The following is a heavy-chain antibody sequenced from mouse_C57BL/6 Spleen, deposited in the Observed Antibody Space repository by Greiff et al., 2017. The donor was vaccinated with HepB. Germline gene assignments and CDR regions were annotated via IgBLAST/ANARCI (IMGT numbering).Heavy chain of an antibody. CDR1: GYTFTSYW. Sequence: QVQLQQPGAELVKPGASVKLSCKASGYTFTSYWMQWVKQRPGQGLEWIGEIDPSDSYTNYNQKFKGKATLTVDTSSNTAYMQLSSLTSEDSAVYYCARGDYCSSSIDYWGQGTTLTVSS. J-gene: IGHJ2*01. V-gene: IGHV1-50*01. CDR3: ARGDYCSSSIDY. CDR2: IDPSDSYT. D-gene: IGHD1-1*01.